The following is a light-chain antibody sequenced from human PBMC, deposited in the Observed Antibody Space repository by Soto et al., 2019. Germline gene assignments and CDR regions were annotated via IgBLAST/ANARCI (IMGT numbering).Light chain of an antibody. CDR2: GAS. V-gene: IGKV3-20*01. J-gene: IGKJ1*01. CDR1: QSVSSSY. Sequence: EIVLTQSPGTLSLSPGERATLSCRASQSVSSSYLAWYQQKPGQAPRLLIYGASSRDTGIPDRFSGSRSGTDFTLTISSLEPEDFAVYYCQQYGSSPRTFGQGTKVEIK. CDR3: QQYGSSPRT.